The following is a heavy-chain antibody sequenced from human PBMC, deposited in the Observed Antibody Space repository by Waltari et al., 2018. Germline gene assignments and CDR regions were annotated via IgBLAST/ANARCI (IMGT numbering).Heavy chain of an antibody. CDR3: ARHEFLNSAVTTFDY. D-gene: IGHD4-17*01. V-gene: IGHV4-39*01. Sequence: QLQLQESGPGLVKPSETLSLTCTVSGGSISSSSYYWGWIRQPPGKGLEWIGSIYYSGSTYYNPSLKSRVTISVDTSKNQFSLKLSSVTAADTAVYYCARHEFLNSAVTTFDYWGQGTLVTVSS. CDR2: IYYSGST. J-gene: IGHJ4*02. CDR1: GGSISSSSYY.